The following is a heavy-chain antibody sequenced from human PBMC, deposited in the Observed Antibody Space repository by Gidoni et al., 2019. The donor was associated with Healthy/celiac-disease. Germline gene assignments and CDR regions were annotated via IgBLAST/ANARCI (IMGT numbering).Heavy chain of an antibody. D-gene: IGHD6-19*01. CDR2: IIPIFGTA. Sequence: QVQLVQSGAEVKKPGSSVKVSCKASGGTFSSYAIRWGRQAPGQGLEWMGGIIPIFGTANYAQKFQGRVTITADKSTSTAYMELSSLRSEDTAVYYCARDKKQWLVPRWADWYFDLWGRGTLVTVSS. V-gene: IGHV1-69*06. CDR3: ARDKKQWLVPRWADWYFDL. CDR1: GGTFSSYA. J-gene: IGHJ2*01.